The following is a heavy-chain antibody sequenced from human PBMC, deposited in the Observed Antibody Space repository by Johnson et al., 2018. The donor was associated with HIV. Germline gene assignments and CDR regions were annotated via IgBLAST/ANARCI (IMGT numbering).Heavy chain of an antibody. CDR2: ISFDGSNK. J-gene: IGHJ3*02. D-gene: IGHD3-16*01. Sequence: QVQLVESGGGLVKPGGSLRLSCTTSGFTFSRNAMHWVRQPPGKGLEWVAVISFDGSNKYYADSVKGRFTISRDNSKNTLYLQMNSLRAEDTAVYYCAKRLTYANSLDAFDIWGQGTMVTVSS. CDR3: AKRLTYANSLDAFDI. CDR1: GFTFSRNA. V-gene: IGHV3-30*18.